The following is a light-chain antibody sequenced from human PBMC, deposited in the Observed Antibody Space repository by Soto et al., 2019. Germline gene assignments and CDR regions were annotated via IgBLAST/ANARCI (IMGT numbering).Light chain of an antibody. CDR2: EVS. CDR3: SSYAGNNIYYV. Sequence: QSALTQPPSASGSPGQSVTLSCTGTSNDVGGYNFVSWYQQHPGKAPKLMIFEVSKRPSGVPDRFSGSKSGSTASLTVSGLQAEDQADYYCSSYAGNNIYYVFGTGTKVTVL. V-gene: IGLV2-8*01. CDR1: SNDVGGYNF. J-gene: IGLJ1*01.